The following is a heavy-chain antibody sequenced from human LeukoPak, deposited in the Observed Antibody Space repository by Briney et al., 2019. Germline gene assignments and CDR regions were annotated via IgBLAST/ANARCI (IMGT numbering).Heavy chain of an antibody. Sequence: PGRSLRLSCAASGFTFSSYAMHWVRQAPGKGLEWVAVISYDGRNKYYADSVKGRFTISRDNSKNTLFLQMNSLRAEDTAFYYCAKVDVSGNWLLDYWGQGTLVTVSS. CDR2: ISYDGRNK. CDR1: GFTFSSYA. CDR3: AKVDVSGNWLLDY. V-gene: IGHV3-30*18. D-gene: IGHD1-26*01. J-gene: IGHJ4*02.